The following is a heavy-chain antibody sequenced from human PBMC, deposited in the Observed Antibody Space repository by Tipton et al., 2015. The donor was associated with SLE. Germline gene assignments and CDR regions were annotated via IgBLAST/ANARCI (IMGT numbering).Heavy chain of an antibody. CDR3: ARGDSGSYWIFDY. J-gene: IGHJ4*02. CDR1: GGSISSYY. V-gene: IGHV4-59*01. CDR2: IYYSGST. Sequence: TLSLTCTVSGGSISSYYWSWIRQPPGNGLEWIGYIYYSGSTNYNPSLKSRVTISVDTSKNQFSLKLSSVTAADTAVYYCARGDSGSYWIFDYWGQGTLVTVSS. D-gene: IGHD1-26*01.